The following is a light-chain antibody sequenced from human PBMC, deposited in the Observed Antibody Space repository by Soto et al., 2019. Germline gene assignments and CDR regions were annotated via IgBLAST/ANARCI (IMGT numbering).Light chain of an antibody. CDR2: DVN. CDR3: SSYTTSSTHV. Sequence: QSVLTQPASVSGSPGQSITISCTGTSSDIGAFTFVSWYQQHPGKVPKLMIFDVNRRPSGVSDRFSGSKSGNTAYLTISGLQAEDEGDYYCSSYTTSSTHVFGSGTKVTVL. CDR1: SSDIGAFTF. J-gene: IGLJ1*01. V-gene: IGLV2-14*03.